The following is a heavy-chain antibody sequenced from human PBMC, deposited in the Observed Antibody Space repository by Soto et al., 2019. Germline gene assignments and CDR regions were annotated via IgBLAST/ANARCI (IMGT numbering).Heavy chain of an antibody. CDR2: VSPYNGDT. Sequence: QVQLVQSGAEVKKPGASVKVSCKAFGYTFTTYGINWVRQAPGQGLEWMGWVSPYNGDTTYAQKVQGRVTMTTDTSTRTAYLELGSLRCDDTAVYYCAREVGHMDVWGQGTTVTVSS. CDR3: AREVGHMDV. J-gene: IGHJ6*02. CDR1: GYTFTTYG. V-gene: IGHV1-18*04.